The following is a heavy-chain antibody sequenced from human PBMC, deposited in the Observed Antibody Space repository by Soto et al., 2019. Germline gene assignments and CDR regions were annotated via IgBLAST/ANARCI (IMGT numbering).Heavy chain of an antibody. J-gene: IGHJ6*03. V-gene: IGHV4-39*01. Sequence: SETLSLTCTVSGGSISSSSYYWGWIRQPPGKGLEWIGSIYYSGSTYYNPSLKSRVTISVDTSKNQFSLKLSSVTAADTAVYYCARHVEVGSGIPNYYYYMDVWGKGTTVTVSS. CDR1: GGSISSSSYY. D-gene: IGHD3-10*01. CDR3: ARHVEVGSGIPNYYYYMDV. CDR2: IYYSGST.